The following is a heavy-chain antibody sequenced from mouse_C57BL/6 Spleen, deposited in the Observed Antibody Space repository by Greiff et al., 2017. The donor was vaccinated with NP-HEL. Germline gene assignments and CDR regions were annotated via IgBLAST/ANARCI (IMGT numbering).Heavy chain of an antibody. CDR1: GYAFSSYW. Sequence: VQLQQSGAELVKPGASVKISCKASGYAFSSYWMNWVKQRPGKGLEWIGQIYPGDGDTNYNGKFKGKATLTADKSSSTAYMQRSSLTSEDSAVYFCARGAVVGSYAMDYWGQGTSVTVSS. CDR2: IYPGDGDT. J-gene: IGHJ4*01. CDR3: ARGAVVGSYAMDY. V-gene: IGHV1-80*01. D-gene: IGHD1-1*01.